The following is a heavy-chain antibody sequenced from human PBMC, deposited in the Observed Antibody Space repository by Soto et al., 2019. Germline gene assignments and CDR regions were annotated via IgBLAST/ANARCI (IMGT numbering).Heavy chain of an antibody. V-gene: IGHV3-30*04. CDR2: ISYNGRNK. CDR1: GFTFSTYP. Sequence: QVQLVESGGGVVQPGRSLRLSCAASGFTFSTYPMHWVRQAPGKGLEWVAHISYNGRNKYYADSVKGRFTISRDNSKNTLYLEMNILRAEDTSVYYCAREDVTGTGSGLDYWGQGTLVTVSS. D-gene: IGHD1-7*01. J-gene: IGHJ4*02. CDR3: AREDVTGTGSGLDY.